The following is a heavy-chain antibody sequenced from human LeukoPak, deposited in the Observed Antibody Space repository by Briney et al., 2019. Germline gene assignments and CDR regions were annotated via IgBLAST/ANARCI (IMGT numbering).Heavy chain of an antibody. CDR1: GYTFTSYD. J-gene: IGHJ4*02. CDR3: ASVGGSYYREFDY. D-gene: IGHD1-26*01. V-gene: IGHV1-8*01. CDR2: MNPNSGNT. Sequence: ASVKVSCKASGYTFTSYDINWVRQATGQGLGWMGWMNPNSGNTGYAQKFQGRVTITADESTSTAYMELSSLRSEDTAVYYCASVGGSYYREFDYWGQGTLVTVSS.